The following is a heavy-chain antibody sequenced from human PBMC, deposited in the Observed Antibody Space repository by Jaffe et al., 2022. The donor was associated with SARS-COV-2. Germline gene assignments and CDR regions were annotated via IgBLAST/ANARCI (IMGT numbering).Heavy chain of an antibody. CDR2: ISYDGSNK. CDR1: GFTFSSYG. D-gene: IGHD3-3*01. J-gene: IGHJ4*02. V-gene: IGHV3-30*18. Sequence: QVQLVESGGGVVQPGRSLRLSCAASGFTFSSYGMHWVRQAPGKGLEWVAVISYDGSNKYYADSVKGRFTISRDNSKNTLYLQMNSLRAEDTAVYYCAKDKYDFWSGYFGYWGQGTLVTVSS. CDR3: AKDKYDFWSGYFGY.